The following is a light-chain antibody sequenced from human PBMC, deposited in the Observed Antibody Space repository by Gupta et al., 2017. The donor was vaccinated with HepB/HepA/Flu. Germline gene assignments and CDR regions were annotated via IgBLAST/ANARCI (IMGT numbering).Light chain of an antibody. CDR2: EVN. V-gene: IGLV2-8*01. Sequence: QSALTQPPSAFGSPGQSVTISCTGTSSDVGGYDYVSWYQQHPGKAPKLSIHEVNRRPSGVPDRFSGSKSGNTASLTVSGLQTEDEADYYCSSYAGNNNLIFGGGTRLTVL. J-gene: IGLJ2*01. CDR3: SSYAGNNNLI. CDR1: SSDVGGYDY.